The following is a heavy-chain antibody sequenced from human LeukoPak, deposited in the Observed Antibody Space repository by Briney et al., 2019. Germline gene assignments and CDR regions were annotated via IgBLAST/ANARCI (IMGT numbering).Heavy chain of an antibody. CDR2: IGGDGGST. CDR1: GFTFDDYA. Sequence: GGSLRLSCAASGFTFDDYAMHWVRQAPGKGLEWVSLIGGDGGSTYYADSVKGRFTISRDNSKNSLYLQMNSLRTEDTALYYCAKDRRDWIAVAPMAHGMDVSGQGTTVTVSS. V-gene: IGHV3-43*02. D-gene: IGHD6-19*01. CDR3: AKDRRDWIAVAPMAHGMDV. J-gene: IGHJ6*02.